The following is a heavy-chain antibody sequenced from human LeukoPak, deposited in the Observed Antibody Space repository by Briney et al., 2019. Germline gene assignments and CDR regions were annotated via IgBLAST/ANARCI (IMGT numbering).Heavy chain of an antibody. D-gene: IGHD6-6*01. Sequence: PGGSLRLSCAASGCTFSRYGMNWVRQAPGKGLEWVSGISDSGATIYYADSVKGRFTISRDNSKNTLYLQMHSLRPEDTAIYYCAKIRAARPGYWGQGTLVTVSS. V-gene: IGHV3-23*01. CDR2: ISDSGATI. CDR1: GCTFSRYG. CDR3: AKIRAARPGY. J-gene: IGHJ4*02.